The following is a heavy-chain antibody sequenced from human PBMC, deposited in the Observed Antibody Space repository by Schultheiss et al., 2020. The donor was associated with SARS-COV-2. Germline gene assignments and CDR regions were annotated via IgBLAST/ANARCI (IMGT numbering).Heavy chain of an antibody. V-gene: IGHV1-2*02. J-gene: IGHJ1*01. CDR1: GYTFTGYY. CDR2: IDPDNGGT. CDR3: ARRPLTSAWPFQH. D-gene: IGHD6-19*01. Sequence: VKVSCKASGYTFTGYYMHWVRQAPGQGLEWVGWIDPDNGGTKSPQKFQGRVTLTSDRSSTTAYLELSGLRSDDTAVYYCARRPLTSAWPFQHWGQGTLVTVSS.